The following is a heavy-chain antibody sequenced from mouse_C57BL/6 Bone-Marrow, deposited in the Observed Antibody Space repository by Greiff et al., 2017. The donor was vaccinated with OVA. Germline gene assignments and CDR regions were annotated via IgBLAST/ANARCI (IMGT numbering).Heavy chain of an antibody. V-gene: IGHV1-20*01. J-gene: IGHJ3*01. Sequence: VQLQQSGPELVKPGDSVKISCKASGYSFTGYFMNWVMQSHGKSLEWIGRINPYNGDTFYNQKFKGKATLTVDKSSSTAHMELRSLTSEDSAVYYCARGITTVVDWFAYWGQGTLVTVSA. CDR1: GYSFTGYF. D-gene: IGHD1-1*01. CDR2: INPYNGDT. CDR3: ARGITTVVDWFAY.